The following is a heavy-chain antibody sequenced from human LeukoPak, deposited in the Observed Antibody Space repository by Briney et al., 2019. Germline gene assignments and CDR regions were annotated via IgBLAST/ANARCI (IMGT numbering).Heavy chain of an antibody. Sequence: GGSLRLSCAASGFTFSSYWMSWVRRAPGKGLEWVANIKQDGSEKYYVDSVKGRFTISRDNAKNSLYLQMNSLRAEDTAVYYCARVDGYCSGGSCYGSDPWGQGTLVTVSS. V-gene: IGHV3-7*01. CDR3: ARVDGYCSGGSCYGSDP. J-gene: IGHJ5*02. D-gene: IGHD2-15*01. CDR2: IKQDGSEK. CDR1: GFTFSSYW.